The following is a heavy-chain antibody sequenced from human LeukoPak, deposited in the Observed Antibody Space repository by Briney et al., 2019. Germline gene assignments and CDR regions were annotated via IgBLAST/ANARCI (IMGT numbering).Heavy chain of an antibody. CDR2: IRSKAYGGTT. CDR3: AKRNIAAAGHAYDI. Sequence: GGSLRLSCTASGFTFGDYAMSWFRQAPGKGLEWVGFIRSKAYGGTTEYAASVKGRFTISRDDSKSIAYLQMNSLKTEDTAVYYCAKRNIAAAGHAYDIWGQGTMVTVSS. V-gene: IGHV3-49*03. D-gene: IGHD6-13*01. CDR1: GFTFGDYA. J-gene: IGHJ3*02.